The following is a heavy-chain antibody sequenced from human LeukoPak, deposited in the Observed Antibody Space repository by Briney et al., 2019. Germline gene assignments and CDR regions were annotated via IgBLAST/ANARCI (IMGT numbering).Heavy chain of an antibody. CDR3: ARQNYGGSFDY. Sequence: SETLSLTCTVSGASVSSYYWSWIRQPPGKGLECIGNIYYSGNTNYKSSLKSRVTISVDTSKNQFSLKLRSMTAADTAVYYCARQNYGGSFDYWGQGTLVTVSS. CDR1: GASVSSYY. D-gene: IGHD4-23*01. CDR2: IYYSGNT. V-gene: IGHV4-59*08. J-gene: IGHJ4*02.